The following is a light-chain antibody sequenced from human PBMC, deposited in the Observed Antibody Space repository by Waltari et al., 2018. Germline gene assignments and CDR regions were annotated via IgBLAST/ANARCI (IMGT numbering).Light chain of an antibody. J-gene: IGLJ2*01. V-gene: IGLV2-14*01. Sequence: QSALTQPASVSGSPGQSVTIFCAGTSNDVGGYNSVSVYQEYPGQAPRVIIYDVSDRPSGVSYRFSGSKSGNTASLTISGLQAEDEADYYCSSQSSNDVVLFGGGTKLTVL. CDR1: SNDVGGYNS. CDR3: SSQSSNDVVL. CDR2: DVS.